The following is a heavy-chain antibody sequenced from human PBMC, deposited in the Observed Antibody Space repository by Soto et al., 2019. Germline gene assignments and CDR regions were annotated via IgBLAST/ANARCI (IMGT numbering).Heavy chain of an antibody. Sequence: GGSLRLSCAASGFTFSSYAMSWVRQAPGKGLEWVSAISSSGGSTYYTDAVKGRFTISRDNSRNTLYLQMSSLRAEDTAVYYCAKAVAAAWSYYKDVWGKGTTVTVSS. CDR1: GFTFSSYA. CDR3: AKAVAAAWSYYKDV. J-gene: IGHJ6*03. V-gene: IGHV3-23*01. D-gene: IGHD6-19*01. CDR2: ISSSGGST.